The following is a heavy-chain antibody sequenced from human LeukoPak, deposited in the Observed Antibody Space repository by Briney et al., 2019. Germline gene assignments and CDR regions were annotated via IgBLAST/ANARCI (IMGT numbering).Heavy chain of an antibody. Sequence: GKSLRLSCAASGFTFSSYAMHWVRQAPGKGLEWVAIVSYDGRSKYHADSVKGRFIISRDDSKNTLYLQMNSLRAEDTALYYCARAPAFCGGDCYPARLDSWGQGTLVTVSS. CDR3: ARAPAFCGGDCYPARLDS. D-gene: IGHD2-21*02. J-gene: IGHJ4*02. CDR2: VSYDGRSK. V-gene: IGHV3-30*04. CDR1: GFTFSSYA.